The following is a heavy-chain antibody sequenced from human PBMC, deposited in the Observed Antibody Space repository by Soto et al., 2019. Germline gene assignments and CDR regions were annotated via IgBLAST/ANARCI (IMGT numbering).Heavy chain of an antibody. CDR3: AKGIALQFMVVVPPTMPDPIDI. D-gene: IGHD2-2*01. V-gene: IGHV3-30*18. CDR2: ISNDGSKK. J-gene: IGHJ4*02. CDR1: IFSFSSYG. Sequence: PGGSLRLSCAASIFSFSSYGMHWVRQAPGKGLEWVAVISNDGSKKYYAESVKGRFTISRDNSKNTLYLQMNSLRVEDTALYYCAKGIALQFMVVVPPTMPDPIDIWGQGTLVTVSS.